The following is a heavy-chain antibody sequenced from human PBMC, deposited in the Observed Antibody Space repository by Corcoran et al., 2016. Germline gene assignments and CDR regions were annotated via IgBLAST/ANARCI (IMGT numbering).Heavy chain of an antibody. CDR3: ARDSGSYPYPYYFDY. Sequence: EVQLVESGGGLVKPGGSLRLSCAASGFTFSSYSMNWVRQAPGKGLEWVSSISSSSSYIYYADSVKGRFTISRDNAKNSLYLQMNSLRAEDTAVYYCARDSGSYPYPYYFDYWGQGTLVTVSS. V-gene: IGHV3-21*01. CDR2: ISSSSSYI. CDR1: GFTFSSYS. D-gene: IGHD1-26*01. J-gene: IGHJ4*02.